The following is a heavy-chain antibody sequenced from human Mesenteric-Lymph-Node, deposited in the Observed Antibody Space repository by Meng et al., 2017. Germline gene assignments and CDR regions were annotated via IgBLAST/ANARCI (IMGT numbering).Heavy chain of an antibody. J-gene: IGHJ4*02. CDR2: VKNRPNRYTT. V-gene: IGHV3-72*01. CDR3: ARAYNFAFDY. CDR1: GFTFSDYY. Sequence: GQLVESWGGLVKPGGSLRVSCAASGFTFSDYYMIWIRQAPGKGLEGVGRVKNRPNRYTTEYAASVRGRFSISRDDSKNSVYLQMNSLKTEDTAVYYCARAYNFAFDYWGQGILVTVSS. D-gene: IGHD1-1*01.